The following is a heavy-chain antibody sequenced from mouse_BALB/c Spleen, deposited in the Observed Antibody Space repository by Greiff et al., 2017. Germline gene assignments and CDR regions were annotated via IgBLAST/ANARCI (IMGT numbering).Heavy chain of an antibody. D-gene: IGHD1-1*01. J-gene: IGHJ4*01. Sequence: EVKLVESGPGLVKPSQSLSLTCTVTGYSITSDYAWNWIRQFPGNKLEWMGYISYSGSTSYNPSLKSRISITRDTSKNQFFLQLNSVTTEDTATYYCARYYGSSYAMDYWGQGTSVTVSS. CDR2: ISYSGST. CDR3: ARYYGSSYAMDY. V-gene: IGHV3-2*02. CDR1: GYSITSDYA.